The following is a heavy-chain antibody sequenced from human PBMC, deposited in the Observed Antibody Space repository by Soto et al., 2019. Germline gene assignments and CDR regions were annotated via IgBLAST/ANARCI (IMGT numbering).Heavy chain of an antibody. V-gene: IGHV4-34*01. CDR2: INHSGST. Sequence: SETLSLTCAVYGGSFSGYYWTWIRQPPGTGLEWIGEINHSGSTNYNPSLKSRVTISVDTSKNQFSLKLTSVTAADTAVYYCARDKITGLFDYCGQGPLVPVSS. CDR1: GGSFSGYY. D-gene: IGHD2-8*02. J-gene: IGHJ4*02. CDR3: ARDKITGLFDY.